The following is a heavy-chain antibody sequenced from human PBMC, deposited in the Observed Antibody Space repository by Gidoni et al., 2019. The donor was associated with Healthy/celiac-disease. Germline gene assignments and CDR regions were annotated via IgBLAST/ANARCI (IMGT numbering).Heavy chain of an antibody. CDR2: ISYDGSNK. CDR3: ARDRTTGTTGGTWFDP. Sequence: QVQLVESGGGVVQPGRSLRPSCAASGSAFSRYAMHWVRQAPGKGLAWVAVISYDGSNKYYADSVKGRFTISRDNSKNTLYLQMNSLRAEDTAVYYCARDRTTGTTGGTWFDPWGQGTLVTVSS. V-gene: IGHV3-30-3*01. CDR1: GSAFSRYA. J-gene: IGHJ5*02. D-gene: IGHD1-1*01.